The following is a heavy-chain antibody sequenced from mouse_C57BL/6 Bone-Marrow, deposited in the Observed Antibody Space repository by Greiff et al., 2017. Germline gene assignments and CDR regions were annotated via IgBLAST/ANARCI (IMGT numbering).Heavy chain of an antibody. CDR2: IYPGSGRA. CDR1: GYTFTSYW. J-gene: IGHJ1*03. V-gene: IGHV1-55*01. Sequence: QVQLQQPGAELVKPGASVKMSCKASGYTFTSYWITWVKQRPGQGLEWIGDIYPGSGRANYNEKFKSKATLTIDTSSSTAYMQLSSLTSEDSAVYYCARPYYSNYWYFDVWGTGTTVTVSS. D-gene: IGHD2-5*01. CDR3: ARPYYSNYWYFDV.